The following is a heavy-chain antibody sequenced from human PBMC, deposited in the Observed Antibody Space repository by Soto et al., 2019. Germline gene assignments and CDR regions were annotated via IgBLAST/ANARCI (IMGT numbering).Heavy chain of an antibody. CDR1: GFTFSSYA. CDR2: ISGSGGST. D-gene: IGHD4-17*01. CDR3: AKLDISALDYGDYGGFDY. Sequence: GGSLRLSCAASGFTFSSYAMSWVRQAPGKGLEWVSAISGSGGSTYYADSVKGRFTISRDNSKNTLYLQMNGLRAEDTAVYYCAKLDISALDYGDYGGFDYWGQGTLVTVSS. J-gene: IGHJ4*02. V-gene: IGHV3-23*01.